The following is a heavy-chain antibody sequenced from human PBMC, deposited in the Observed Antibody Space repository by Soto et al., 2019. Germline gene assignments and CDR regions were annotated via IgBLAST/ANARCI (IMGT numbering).Heavy chain of an antibody. D-gene: IGHD3-3*01. Sequence: PGGSLRLSCAASGFTFSDYYMSWIRQAPGKGLEWVSYISSSSSYTNYADSVKGRFTISRDNSKNTRYLQMNSLRAEDTAVYYCAKARAQYYDFWSGYPVDYWGQGTLVTVSS. CDR1: GFTFSDYY. V-gene: IGHV3-11*05. CDR2: ISSSSSYT. J-gene: IGHJ4*02. CDR3: AKARAQYYDFWSGYPVDY.